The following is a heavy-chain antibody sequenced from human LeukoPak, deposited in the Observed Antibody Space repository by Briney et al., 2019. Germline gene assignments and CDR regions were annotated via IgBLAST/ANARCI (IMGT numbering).Heavy chain of an antibody. CDR3: ARVRYCSSTSCYAFDP. J-gene: IGHJ5*02. Sequence: SVKVSCKASGGTFRSYAISWVRQAPGQGLEWMGGIIPIFGTANYAQKFQGRVTITADESTSTAYMELSSLRSEDTAVYYCARVRYCSSTSCYAFDPWGQGTLVTVSS. CDR2: IIPIFGTA. V-gene: IGHV1-69*01. D-gene: IGHD2-2*01. CDR1: GGTFRSYA.